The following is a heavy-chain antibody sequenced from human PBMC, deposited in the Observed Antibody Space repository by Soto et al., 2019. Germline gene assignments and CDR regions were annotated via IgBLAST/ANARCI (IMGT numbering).Heavy chain of an antibody. CDR3: AKDWADWEGSSGHFDY. CDR2: ISGSGGNT. V-gene: IGHV3-23*01. D-gene: IGHD3-16*02. Sequence: EVQLLESGGGLVQPGGSLRLSCAASGFTFSSYAMSWVRQAPGKGLEWVSAISGSGGNTYYADSVKGRFTISRDNYKNXLYLQMNSLRAEDTAVYYCAKDWADWEGSSGHFDYWGQGTLVTVSS. CDR1: GFTFSSYA. J-gene: IGHJ4*02.